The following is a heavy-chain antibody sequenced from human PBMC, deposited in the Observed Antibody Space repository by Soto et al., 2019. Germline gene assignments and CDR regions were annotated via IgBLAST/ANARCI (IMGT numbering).Heavy chain of an antibody. CDR3: AGDSCSWWFDY. V-gene: IGHV3-30-3*01. D-gene: IGHD2-15*01. Sequence: AESLTPSCPASALTSTSYATHCDRHPPDKGLEWVAVISYDGSNKYYADSVKGRFTISRDNSKNTLYLQMSSLRAEDTAVYYCAGDSCSWWFDYWGQGTLVTVSS. J-gene: IGHJ4*02. CDR2: ISYDGSNK. CDR1: ALTSTSYA.